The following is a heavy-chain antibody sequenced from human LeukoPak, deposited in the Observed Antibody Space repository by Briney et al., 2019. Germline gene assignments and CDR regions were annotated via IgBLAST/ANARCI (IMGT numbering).Heavy chain of an antibody. CDR3: TTDPKTKRYGSGSYMVEVWFDP. V-gene: IGHV3-15*01. CDR2: IKSKTDGGTT. J-gene: IGHJ5*02. D-gene: IGHD3-10*01. CDR1: GFTFSTYA. Sequence: GESLRLSCAASGFTFSTYAMSWVRQAPGKGLEWVGRIKSKTDGGTTAYAAPVKGRFTISRDDSKNTLYLQMNSLKTEDTAVYYCTTDPKTKRYGSGSYMVEVWFDPWGQGTLVTVSS.